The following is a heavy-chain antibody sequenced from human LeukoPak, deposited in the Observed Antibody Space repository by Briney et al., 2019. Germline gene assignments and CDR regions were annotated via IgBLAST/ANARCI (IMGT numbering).Heavy chain of an antibody. V-gene: IGHV3-49*03. CDR2: IRSKAYGGTT. J-gene: IGHJ4*02. CDR3: TRDMGYSSGWFDY. Sequence: PGGSLRLSCTASGFTFGDYAMSWFRQAPGKGLEWVGFIRSKAYGGTTEYAASVKGRFTISRDDSKSIAYLQMNSLKTEDTAVYYCTRDMGYSSGWFDYWGQGTLVTVSS. CDR1: GFTFGDYA. D-gene: IGHD6-19*01.